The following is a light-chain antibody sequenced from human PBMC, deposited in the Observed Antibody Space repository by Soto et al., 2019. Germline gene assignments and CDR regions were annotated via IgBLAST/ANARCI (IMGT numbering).Light chain of an antibody. CDR1: QSISSY. CDR3: KRRYSTPPT. Sequence: IRMTQSPSSLSASVGDRVTITCRASQSISSYLNWYQQKPGKAPKLLSYAASSLQSGVPSRFSGSGSGTDFTHTIRSLKHEDIATYYCKRRYSTPPTFGQGTKMEIK. J-gene: IGKJ2*01. V-gene: IGKV1-39*01. CDR2: AAS.